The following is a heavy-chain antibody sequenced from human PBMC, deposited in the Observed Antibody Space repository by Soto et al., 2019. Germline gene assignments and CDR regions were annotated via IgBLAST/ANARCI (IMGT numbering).Heavy chain of an antibody. V-gene: IGHV3-23*01. CDR1: GFTFTRFG. CDR2: ITNKGDT. CDR3: TKDFVLNGKTWYYFES. D-gene: IGHD1-20*01. Sequence: EVQLLESGGGWIQPGGSLRLSCVASGFTFTRFGMNWVRQAPGKGPEWVAGITNKGDTSYADSVKGRFNISRDNGKNTVYMEMNSLRAEDTATYFCTKDFVLNGKTWYYFESWGQGILVTVSS. J-gene: IGHJ4*02.